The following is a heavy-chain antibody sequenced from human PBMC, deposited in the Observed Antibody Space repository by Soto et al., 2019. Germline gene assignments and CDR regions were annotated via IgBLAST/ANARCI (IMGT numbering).Heavy chain of an antibody. CDR1: GFRFKNYD. Sequence: PGGSLRLSCVASGFRFKNYDMRWVRQAPGKGLEWVSGISGSGAITYYADSVRGRFTISRDNSKNTLYLQLNSLGAEDTAIYYCAKDRQFRSYYESAGHYNNWGQGTLVTVSS. CDR3: AKDRQFRSYYESAGHYNN. V-gene: IGHV3-23*01. J-gene: IGHJ4*02. CDR2: ISGSGAIT. D-gene: IGHD3-9*01.